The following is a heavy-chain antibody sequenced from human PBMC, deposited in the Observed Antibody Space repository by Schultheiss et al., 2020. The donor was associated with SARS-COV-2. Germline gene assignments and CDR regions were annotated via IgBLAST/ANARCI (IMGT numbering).Heavy chain of an antibody. CDR1: GITLSNYC. Sequence: GGSLRLSCAASGITLSNYCMSWVRQAPGKGLEWVANIKQDGSEKYYVDSVKGRFTISRDNAKNSLYLQMDSLRAEDTAVYYCARQTGVFDYWGQGTLVTVSS. CDR3: ARQTGVFDY. V-gene: IGHV3-7*01. D-gene: IGHD1-1*01. CDR2: IKQDGSEK. J-gene: IGHJ4*02.